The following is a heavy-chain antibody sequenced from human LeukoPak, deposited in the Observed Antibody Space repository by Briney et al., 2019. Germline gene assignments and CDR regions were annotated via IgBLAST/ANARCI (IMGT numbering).Heavy chain of an antibody. D-gene: IGHD2-15*01. CDR2: VNHSGST. V-gene: IGHV4-34*01. J-gene: IGHJ4*02. CDR3: ARGDLGYCSGGSCYLYYFDY. Sequence: SETLALTCTVSGGSLSSYYWSWIRQPPGKGLEWIGEVNHSGSTNYNPSLKSRVTISVDTSKNQFSLKLSSVTAADTAVYYCARGDLGYCSGGSCYLYYFDYWGQGTLVTVSS. CDR1: GGSLSSYY.